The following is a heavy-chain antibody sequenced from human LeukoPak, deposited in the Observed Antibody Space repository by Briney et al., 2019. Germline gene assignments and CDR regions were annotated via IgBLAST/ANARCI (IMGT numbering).Heavy chain of an antibody. J-gene: IGHJ4*02. CDR1: GFTFSIYW. CDR2: IKQDGSEK. CDR3: AKEDGNYGSGRYYYFDY. D-gene: IGHD3-10*01. Sequence: GGSLRLSCAASGFTFSIYWMSWVRQAPGKGLDWVANIKQDGSEKYYVDSVKGRFTISRDNAKNSLYLQMNSLRAEDTAVYYCAKEDGNYGSGRYYYFDYWGQGTLVTVSS. V-gene: IGHV3-7*03.